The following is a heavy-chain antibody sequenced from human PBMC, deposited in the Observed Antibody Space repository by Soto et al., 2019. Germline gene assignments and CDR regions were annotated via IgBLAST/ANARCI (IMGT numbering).Heavy chain of an antibody. D-gene: IGHD1-26*01. CDR3: ARRLYSGSYYRYYYGMDV. V-gene: IGHV5-51*01. CDR1: GYSFTSYW. Sequence: GESLKISCKGSGYSFTSYWIVWVRQMPGKGLEWMGIIYPGDSDTRYSPSFQGQVTISADKSIRTAYLQWSSLKASDTAMYYCARRLYSGSYYRYYYGMDVWVQGTTVTVSS. J-gene: IGHJ6*02. CDR2: IYPGDSDT.